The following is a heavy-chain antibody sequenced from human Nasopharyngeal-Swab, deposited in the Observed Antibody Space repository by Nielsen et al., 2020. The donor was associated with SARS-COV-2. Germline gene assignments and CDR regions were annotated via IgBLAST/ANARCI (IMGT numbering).Heavy chain of an antibody. CDR3: ARDTLRFLEWPPPAEIDY. V-gene: IGHV1-18*04. D-gene: IGHD3-3*01. J-gene: IGHJ4*02. CDR2: ISAYNGNT. CDR1: DYTFTSYG. Sequence: ASVKVSCKASDYTFTSYGISWVRQAPGQGLEWMGWISAYNGNTNYAQKLQGRVTMTTDTSTSTAYMELRSLRSDDTAVYYCARDTLRFLEWPPPAEIDYWGQGTLVTVSS.